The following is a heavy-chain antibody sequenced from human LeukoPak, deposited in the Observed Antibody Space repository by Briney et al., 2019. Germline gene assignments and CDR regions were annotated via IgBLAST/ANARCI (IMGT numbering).Heavy chain of an antibody. CDR3: ARTGLRGSGSYYKSIGYFDY. CDR1: GVSISSGGYY. V-gene: IGHV4-31*03. Sequence: SETLSLTCTVSGVSISSGGYYWSWIRQHPGKGREWIGYIYYSGSSYYNPSLKSRVTISVDTSKNQFSLKLSSVTAADTAVYYCARTGLRGSGSYYKSIGYFDYWGQGTLVTVSS. J-gene: IGHJ4*02. CDR2: IYYSGSS. D-gene: IGHD3-10*01.